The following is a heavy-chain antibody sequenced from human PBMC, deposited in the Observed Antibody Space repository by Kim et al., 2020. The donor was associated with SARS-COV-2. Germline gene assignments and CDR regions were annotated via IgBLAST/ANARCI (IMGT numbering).Heavy chain of an antibody. Sequence: GGSLRLSCAASGFTFSSYAMSWVRQAPGKGLEWVSAISGSGGSTYYADSVKGRFTISRDNSKNTLYLQMNSLRAEDTAVNYCAKGGGDRSGWYWRGGSLAYYFDYWGQGTLVTVSS. V-gene: IGHV3-23*01. CDR1: GFTFSSYA. D-gene: IGHD6-19*01. CDR2: ISGSGGST. J-gene: IGHJ4*02. CDR3: AKGGGDRSGWYWRGGSLAYYFDY.